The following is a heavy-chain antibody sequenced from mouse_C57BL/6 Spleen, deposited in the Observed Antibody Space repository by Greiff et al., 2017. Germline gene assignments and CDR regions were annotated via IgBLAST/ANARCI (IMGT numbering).Heavy chain of an antibody. D-gene: IGHD2-10*01. CDR1: GYTFTSYW. CDR2: IDPNSGGT. CDR3: ASPYYGNRGVYWYFDV. V-gene: IGHV1-72*01. J-gene: IGHJ1*03. Sequence: QVQLQQPGAELVKPGASVKLSCKASGYTFTSYWMHWVKQRPGRGLEWIGRIDPNSGGTKYNEKFKSKATLTVDKPSSTAYMQLSSLTSEDSAVYYCASPYYGNRGVYWYFDVWGTGTTVTVSS.